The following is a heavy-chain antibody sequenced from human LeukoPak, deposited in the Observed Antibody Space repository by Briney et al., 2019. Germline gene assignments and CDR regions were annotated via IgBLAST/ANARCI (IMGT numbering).Heavy chain of an antibody. CDR2: IKQDGSEK. J-gene: IGHJ3*02. CDR1: GFTFSSYW. Sequence: GGSLRLSCAASGFTFSSYWMSWVRQAPGKGLDWVANIKQDGSEKYYVDSVKGRFTISRDNAKNSLYLQMNSLRAEDTAVYYCANGYYYGSGSYYKEAFDIWGQGTMVTVSS. CDR3: ANGYYYGSGSYYKEAFDI. D-gene: IGHD3-10*01. V-gene: IGHV3-7*02.